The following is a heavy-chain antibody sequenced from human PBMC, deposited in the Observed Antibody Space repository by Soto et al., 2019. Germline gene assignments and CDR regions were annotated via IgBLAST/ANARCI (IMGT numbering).Heavy chain of an antibody. Sequence: GGSLRLSCAASGFTFSSYGMHWVRQAPGKGLEWVAVIWYDGSNKYYADSVKGRFTISRDNSKNTLYLQMNSLRAEDTAVYYCARDLEYSSGWDGHVWGKGTTVTVSS. V-gene: IGHV3-33*01. CDR1: GFTFSSYG. D-gene: IGHD6-19*01. CDR2: IWYDGSNK. CDR3: ARDLEYSSGWDGHV. J-gene: IGHJ6*04.